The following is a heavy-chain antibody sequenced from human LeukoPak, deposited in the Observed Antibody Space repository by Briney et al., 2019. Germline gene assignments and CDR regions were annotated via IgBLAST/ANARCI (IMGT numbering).Heavy chain of an antibody. V-gene: IGHV4-31*03. Sequence: SQTLSLTSTVSGGSISSGGYYWSWIRQHPGKGLEWIGYIYYSGSTYYNPSLKSRVTISVDTSKNQFSLKLSSVTAADTAVYYCARSPLEYVGGMDVWGQGTTVTVSS. CDR2: IYYSGST. CDR1: GGSISSGGYY. J-gene: IGHJ6*02. CDR3: ARSPLEYVGGMDV. D-gene: IGHD1-26*01.